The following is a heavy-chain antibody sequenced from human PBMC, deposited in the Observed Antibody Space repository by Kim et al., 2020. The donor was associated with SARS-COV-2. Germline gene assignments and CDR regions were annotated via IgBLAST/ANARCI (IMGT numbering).Heavy chain of an antibody. CDR2: IFGSGSGT. CDR3: ARHLHVTTVPFYWYFDL. V-gene: IGHV3-23*01. Sequence: GGSLRLSCTGSGFTFGHSDMSWVRQAPGKGLQWVAGIFGSGSGTYYADSVKGRFTISRDNSQSTVHLQLNDLRADDTAVYYCARHLHVTTVPFYWYFDLWGRGTLVTVSS. CDR1: GFTFGHSD. J-gene: IGHJ2*01. D-gene: IGHD3-3*02.